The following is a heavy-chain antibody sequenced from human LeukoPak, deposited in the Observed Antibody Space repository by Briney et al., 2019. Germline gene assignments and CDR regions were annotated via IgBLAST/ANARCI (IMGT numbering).Heavy chain of an antibody. CDR2: IYYSGST. Sequence: SETLSLTCTVSGGSISSSSYYWGWIRQPPGKGLEWIGTIYYSGSTYYNPSLKSRVTISVDTSKNQFSLKLTSVTAADTAVYYCASQRATVYWGQGTLVTVSS. J-gene: IGHJ4*02. V-gene: IGHV4-39*01. CDR3: ASQRATVY. CDR1: GGSISSSSYY. D-gene: IGHD4-17*01.